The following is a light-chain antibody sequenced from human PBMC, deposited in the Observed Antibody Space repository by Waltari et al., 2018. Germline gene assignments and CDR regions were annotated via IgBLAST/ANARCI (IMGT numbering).Light chain of an antibody. J-gene: IGKJ1*01. Sequence: DIQMTQSPSTLSASVGDRVTITCLASQTIRSWLAWYQHKPWKAPKLLIYKASNLESGVPSSFSGSGSGTEFTLTVSSLQPDDFATYYCQQYDSYPWTFGQGTKVEI. V-gene: IGKV1-5*03. CDR2: KAS. CDR3: QQYDSYPWT. CDR1: QTIRSW.